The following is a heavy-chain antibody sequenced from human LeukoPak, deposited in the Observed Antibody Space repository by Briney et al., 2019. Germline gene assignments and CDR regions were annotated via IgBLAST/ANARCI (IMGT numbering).Heavy chain of an antibody. CDR1: GFTFSSYS. V-gene: IGHV3-21*01. CDR3: ARDATYYDILTGNDYFDY. Sequence: GGSLRLSCAVSGFTFSSYSINWVRQAPGKGLEWVSSISSSSSYIYYADSVKGRFTVSRDNARNSLYLQMNSLRAEDTAVYYCARDATYYDILTGNDYFDYWGQGTLVTVSS. CDR2: ISSSSSYI. J-gene: IGHJ4*02. D-gene: IGHD3-9*01.